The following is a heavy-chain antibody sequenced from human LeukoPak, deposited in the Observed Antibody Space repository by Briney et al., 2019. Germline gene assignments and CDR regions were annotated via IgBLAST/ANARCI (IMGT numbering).Heavy chain of an antibody. CDR3: ARDGRGGDSPRSHVDY. J-gene: IGHJ4*02. Sequence: GGSLRLSCAASGFTFSTYNMNWVRQAPGKGLEWVSSISHSSSYINYADSVKGRFTIYRDNAKNSLYLQMNSLRAEDTAVYYCARDGRGGDSPRSHVDYWGQGTLVTVSS. D-gene: IGHD2-21*02. CDR2: ISHSSSYI. V-gene: IGHV3-21*04. CDR1: GFTFSTYN.